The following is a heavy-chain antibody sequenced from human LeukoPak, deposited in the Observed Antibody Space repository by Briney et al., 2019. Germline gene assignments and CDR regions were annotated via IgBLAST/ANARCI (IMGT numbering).Heavy chain of an antibody. Sequence: GGYLRLSCAASGFTFSSYWMHWVRQAPGKGLVWVSRISSDGSSTSNADSVKGRFTISRDNAKNTLYLQMNSLRAEDTAVYYCARAESVNGDYVRWGYWGQGTLVTVSS. V-gene: IGHV3-74*01. J-gene: IGHJ4*02. CDR3: ARAESVNGDYVRWGY. CDR2: ISSDGSST. D-gene: IGHD4-17*01. CDR1: GFTFSSYW.